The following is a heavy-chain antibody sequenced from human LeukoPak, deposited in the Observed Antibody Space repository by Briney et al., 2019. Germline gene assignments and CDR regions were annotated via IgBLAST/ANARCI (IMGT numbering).Heavy chain of an antibody. V-gene: IGHV3-7*01. J-gene: IGHJ5*02. CDR1: GFTFSSYW. D-gene: IGHD3-3*01. CDR2: IKQDGSEK. CDR3: ARDHANYDFWSGYYTPYNWFDP. Sequence: PGGSLRLFCAASGFTFSSYWMSWVRQAPGKGLEWVANIKQDGSEKYYVDSVKGRFTISRDNAKNSPYLQMNSLRAEDTAVYYCARDHANYDFWSGYYTPYNWFDPWGQGTLVTVSS.